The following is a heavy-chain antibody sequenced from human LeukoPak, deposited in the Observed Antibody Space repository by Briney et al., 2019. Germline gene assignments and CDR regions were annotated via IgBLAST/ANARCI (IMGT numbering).Heavy chain of an antibody. J-gene: IGHJ4*02. D-gene: IGHD6-19*01. CDR3: AREDRYSSGCFGY. CDR2: IYYSGST. CDR1: GGSISSYY. V-gene: IGHV4-59*01. Sequence: MASETLSLTCTVSGGSISSYYWSWIRQPPGKGLEWIGYIYYSGSTNYNPSLKSRVTISVDTSKNQFSLKLSSVTAADTAVYYCAREDRYSSGCFGYWGQGTLVTVSS.